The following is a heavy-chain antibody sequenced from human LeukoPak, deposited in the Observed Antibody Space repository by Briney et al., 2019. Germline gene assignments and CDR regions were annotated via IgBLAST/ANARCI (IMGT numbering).Heavy chain of an antibody. CDR1: GGSISSYY. Sequence: SETLSLTCTVSGGSISSYYWSWIRQPPGKGLEWIGYIYYSGSTNYNPSLKSRVTISVDTSKNQFSLKLSSVTAADTAVYYCACGGRGYSSGWYNFDYWGQGTLVTVSS. D-gene: IGHD6-19*01. CDR3: ACGGRGYSSGWYNFDY. J-gene: IGHJ4*02. CDR2: IYYSGST. V-gene: IGHV4-59*01.